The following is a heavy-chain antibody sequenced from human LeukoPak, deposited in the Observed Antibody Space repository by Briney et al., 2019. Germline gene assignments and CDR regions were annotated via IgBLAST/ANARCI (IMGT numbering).Heavy chain of an antibody. CDR3: AKDIEDYGDYYYYGMDV. V-gene: IGHV3-23*01. Sequence: GGSLRLSCAASGFTFTNYAMNWVRQAPGKGLEWVSVISSSGGGTYYADSVKGRFTISRDNSKNTLYLQMNSLRAEDTAVYYCAKDIEDYGDYYYYGMDVWGQGTTVTVSS. CDR1: GFTFTNYA. J-gene: IGHJ6*02. D-gene: IGHD4-17*01. CDR2: ISSSGGGT.